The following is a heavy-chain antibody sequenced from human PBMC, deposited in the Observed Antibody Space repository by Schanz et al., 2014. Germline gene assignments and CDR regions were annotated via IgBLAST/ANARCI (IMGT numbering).Heavy chain of an antibody. V-gene: IGHV3-23*04. CDR1: GFTFSTYA. CDR2: ISAGGTNT. CDR3: AKSYDTSGYSGFDY. J-gene: IGHJ4*02. Sequence: EVQLVESGGGLVQPGGSLRLSCAASGFTFSTYAMTWVRQAPGKGLEWVSSISAGGTNTYYADSVKGRFTLSRDNSKNTLYLQMNSLRTEDTAVYFCAKSYDTSGYSGFDYWGQGTLVTVSS. D-gene: IGHD3-22*01.